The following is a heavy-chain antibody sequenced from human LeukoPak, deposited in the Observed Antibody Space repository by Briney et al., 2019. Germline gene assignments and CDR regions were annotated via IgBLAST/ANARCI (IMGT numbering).Heavy chain of an antibody. V-gene: IGHV4-4*09. CDR3: AREGVVVAATSPPFDP. J-gene: IGHJ5*02. Sequence: SETLSLTCTVSGGSISSYYWSWIRQPPGKGLEWIGYIYTSGSTNYNPSLKSRVTISVDTSKNQFSLKLSSVTAADTAVYYCAREGVVVAATSPPFDPWGQGTLVTVSS. D-gene: IGHD2-15*01. CDR1: GGSISSYY. CDR2: IYTSGST.